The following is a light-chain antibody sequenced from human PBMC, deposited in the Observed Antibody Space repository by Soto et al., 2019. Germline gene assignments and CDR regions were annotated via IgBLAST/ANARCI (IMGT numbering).Light chain of an antibody. CDR1: SSDVGGYNF. CDR3: SSYTSSYTYV. J-gene: IGLJ1*01. Sequence: QSVLTQPACVSGSPGQSVTISCAGTSSDVGGYNFVSWYQQHPGKAPQLMIYDVSSRPSGVSNRFSGSKSGNTASLTISGLQAEDEADYYCSSYTSSYTYVFGTGTKVTVL. CDR2: DVS. V-gene: IGLV2-14*03.